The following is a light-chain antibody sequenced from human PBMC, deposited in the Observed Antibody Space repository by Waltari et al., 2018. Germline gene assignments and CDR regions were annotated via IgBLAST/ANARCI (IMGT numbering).Light chain of an antibody. CDR2: GAS. V-gene: IGKV3-15*01. Sequence: TQSPATLSVSPGERVTLSCRASQSVYRYLAWYQQKPGQAPRLLIYGASTRSSGIPDRFSGSGSGTAFTLNISSLQSEDFAVYYCYQYSNWPPYSFGQGTMLEIK. CDR1: QSVYRY. J-gene: IGKJ2*03. CDR3: YQYSNWPPYS.